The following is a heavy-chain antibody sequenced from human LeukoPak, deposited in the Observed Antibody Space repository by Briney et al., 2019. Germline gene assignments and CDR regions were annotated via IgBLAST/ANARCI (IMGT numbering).Heavy chain of an antibody. CDR2: INHSGST. CDR1: GGSFSGYY. V-gene: IGHV4-34*01. CDR3: ARGPRKGPFDY. D-gene: IGHD1-14*01. J-gene: IGHJ4*02. Sequence: ASETLSLTCAVYGGSFSGYYWSWIRQPPGKGLEWIGEINHSGSTNYNPSLKSRVTISVDTSKNQFSLKLSSVTAADTAVYYCARGPRKGPFDYWGQGTLVTVSS.